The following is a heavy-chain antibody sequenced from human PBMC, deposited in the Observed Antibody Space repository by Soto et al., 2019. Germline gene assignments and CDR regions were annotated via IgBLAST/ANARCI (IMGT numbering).Heavy chain of an antibody. J-gene: IGHJ4*02. CDR1: GGSVSSGSYY. Sequence: VQLQESGPGLVKPSETLSLTCTVSGGSVSSGSYYWSWIRQPPGKGLEWIGYLYYSGNTNYNPSLKSRVTISVDTSKNQFSLKLSSVTAADTAVYYCARVPTGTTWVTSEYWGQGTLVTVSS. D-gene: IGHD1-7*01. CDR2: LYYSGNT. V-gene: IGHV4-61*01. CDR3: ARVPTGTTWVTSEY.